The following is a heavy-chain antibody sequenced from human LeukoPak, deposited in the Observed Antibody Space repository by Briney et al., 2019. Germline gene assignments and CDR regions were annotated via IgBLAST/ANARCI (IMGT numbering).Heavy chain of an antibody. D-gene: IGHD6-13*01. Sequence: KTSETLSLTCTVSGASISSGGYYWSWIRQHPGKGLEWIGYIFYSGSTYYNPSLKSRVTISVDTSKNQFSLKLSSVTAADTAVYYCARAYTSSCRWFDPWGQGTLVTVSS. V-gene: IGHV4-31*03. J-gene: IGHJ5*02. CDR1: GASISSGGYY. CDR3: ARAYTSSCRWFDP. CDR2: IFYSGST.